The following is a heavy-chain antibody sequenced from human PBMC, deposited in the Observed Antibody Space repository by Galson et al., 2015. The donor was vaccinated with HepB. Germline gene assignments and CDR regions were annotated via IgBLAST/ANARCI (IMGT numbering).Heavy chain of an antibody. CDR1: QFTFSSYA. CDR2: ISSSGAVI. D-gene: IGHD6-13*01. CDR3: AKAAGYYSYYGLDV. J-gene: IGHJ6*02. Sequence: SLRLSCAASQFTFSSYAMSWVRQAPGKGLEWVSVISSSGAVIYYADSVRGRFTISRDNSKNTLYLQMNSLHAEDTALYYCAKAAGYYSYYGLDVWGQGTTVTVSS. V-gene: IGHV3-23*01.